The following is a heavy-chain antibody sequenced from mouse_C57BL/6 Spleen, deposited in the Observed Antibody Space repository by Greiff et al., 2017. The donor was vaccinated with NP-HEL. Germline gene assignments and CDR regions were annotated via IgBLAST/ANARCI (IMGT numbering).Heavy chain of an antibody. Sequence: EVMLVESGGGLVQPGGSMKLSCAASGFTFSDAWMDWVRQSPEKGLEWVADIRNKANNHATYYAESVKGRFTISRDDSKSSVYLQMNSLRAEDTGIYYCTRVTGLGSWFAYWGQGTLVTVSA. D-gene: IGHD4-1*01. CDR2: IRNKANNHAT. J-gene: IGHJ3*01. CDR3: TRVTGLGSWFAY. CDR1: GFTFSDAW. V-gene: IGHV6-6*01.